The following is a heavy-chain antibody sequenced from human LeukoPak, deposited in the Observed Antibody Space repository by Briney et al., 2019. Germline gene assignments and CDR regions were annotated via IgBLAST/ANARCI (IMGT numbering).Heavy chain of an antibody. CDR3: ARGLSYGSYYGDYYYYGMDV. J-gene: IGHJ6*02. CDR2: IIPIFGTA. CDR1: GGTFSSYA. Sequence: SVKDSCKASGGTFSSYAISWVRQAPGQGLEWMGGIIPIFGTANYAQKFQGRVTITADESTSTAYMELSSLRSEDTAVYYCARGLSYGSYYGDYYYYGMDVWGQGTTVTVSS. D-gene: IGHD1-26*01. V-gene: IGHV1-69*13.